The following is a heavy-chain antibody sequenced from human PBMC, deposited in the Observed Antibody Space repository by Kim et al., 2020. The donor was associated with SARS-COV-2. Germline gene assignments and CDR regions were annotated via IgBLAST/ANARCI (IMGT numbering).Heavy chain of an antibody. Sequence: GGSLRLSCAVSGFTLSGYWMYWFRQAPGKGLVWVSRISADGRSTNYADSVRGRFTISRDNAKNTLYVQMNSLGVEDTAAYYCVRGTSGWSGIDYWGQGTL. CDR3: VRGTSGWSGIDY. CDR1: GFTLSGYW. D-gene: IGHD6-19*01. J-gene: IGHJ4*02. CDR2: ISADGRST. V-gene: IGHV3-74*01.